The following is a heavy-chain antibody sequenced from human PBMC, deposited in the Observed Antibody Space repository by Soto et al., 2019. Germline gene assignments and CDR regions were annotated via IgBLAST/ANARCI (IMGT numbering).Heavy chain of an antibody. V-gene: IGHV1-18*01. D-gene: IGHD3-22*01. J-gene: IGHJ4*01. Sequence: ASVKGSCKASGDTFTSYGISWVRQAPGQGLEWMGWISAYNGNTNYAQKLQGRVTMTTDTSTSTAYMELRSLRSDDTAVYYCAKHDFVYYLLDYRGHRPFVTVS. CDR2: ISAYNGNT. CDR3: AKHDFVYYLLDY. CDR1: GDTFTSYG.